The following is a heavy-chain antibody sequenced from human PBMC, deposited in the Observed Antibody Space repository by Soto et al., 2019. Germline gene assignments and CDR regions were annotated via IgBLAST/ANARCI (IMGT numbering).Heavy chain of an antibody. D-gene: IGHD1-1*01. CDR3: ATTNCRGIYTALDF. Sequence: EVQMVESGGGLVRPGGSLRLSCAASGLTFSDYAMTWVRQPPRKGLEWVSVVSGRGNDTYYADSVKGRFTISRDNFKNTVYLQMKALRAEDTATYFCATTNCRGIYTALDFWGQGTPVTVSS. CDR1: GLTFSDYA. J-gene: IGHJ4*02. CDR2: VSGRGNDT. V-gene: IGHV3-23*04.